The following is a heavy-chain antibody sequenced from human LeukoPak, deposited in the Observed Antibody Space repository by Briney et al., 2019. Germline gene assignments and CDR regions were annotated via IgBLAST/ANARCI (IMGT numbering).Heavy chain of an antibody. D-gene: IGHD3-10*01. Sequence: PGGSLRLSCAASGFTFSSYWMSWVRQAPGKGLECVANIKQDGSEKYYVDSVKGRFTVSRDNAKNSLYLQMNSLRAEDTAVYYCASWPGAWYGEDYWGQGTRVTVSS. CDR3: ASWPGAWYGEDY. CDR1: GFTFSSYW. CDR2: IKQDGSEK. V-gene: IGHV3-7*03. J-gene: IGHJ4*02.